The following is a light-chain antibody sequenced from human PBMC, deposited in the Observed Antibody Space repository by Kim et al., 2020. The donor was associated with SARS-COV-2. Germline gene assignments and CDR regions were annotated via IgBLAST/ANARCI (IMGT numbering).Light chain of an antibody. V-gene: IGKV1-39*01. CDR3: QQSYIIPLT. CDR1: QSISNY. J-gene: IGKJ4*01. Sequence: ASVGDRVTISCRAGQSISNYLHWYQQKPGKAPELLIYGASTLQVGVPSRFSGSGSGTDFTLTISGLQAEDFATYFCQQSYIIPLTFGGGTKVDIK. CDR2: GAS.